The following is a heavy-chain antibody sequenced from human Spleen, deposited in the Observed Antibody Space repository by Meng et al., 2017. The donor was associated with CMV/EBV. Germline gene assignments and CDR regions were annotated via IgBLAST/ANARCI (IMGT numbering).Heavy chain of an antibody. D-gene: IGHD1-26*01. V-gene: IGHV1-69*02. CDR1: GDSLSSYS. CDR3: ATPREGAYNWFDP. J-gene: IGHJ5*02. CDR2: ITPVFQVT. Sequence: SVKVSCKASGDSLSSYSISWVRQAPGQGLEWMGRITPVFQVTKYSQKFQGRVTITADKSTSTAYMELSSLRSEDTAVYYCATPREGAYNWFDPWGQGTLVTVSS.